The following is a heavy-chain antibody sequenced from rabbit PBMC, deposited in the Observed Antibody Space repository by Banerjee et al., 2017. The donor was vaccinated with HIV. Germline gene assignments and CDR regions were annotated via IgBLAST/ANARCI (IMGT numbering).Heavy chain of an antibody. CDR3: ASGPLMLTYLKL. V-gene: IGHV1S43*01. CDR1: GIDFSSNYW. CDR2: IYTAGVDT. Sequence: QSLEESGGDLVKPGGTLTLTCKASGIDFSSNYWICWVRQAPGKGLELIACIYTAGVDTWYASWAKGRFTISKSTSLNTVDLKMTSLTAADTATYFCASGPLMLTYLKLWGQGTLVTVS. D-gene: IGHD6-1*01. J-gene: IGHJ4*01.